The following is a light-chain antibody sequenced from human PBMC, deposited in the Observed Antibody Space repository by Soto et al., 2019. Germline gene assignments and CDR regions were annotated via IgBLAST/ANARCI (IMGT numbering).Light chain of an antibody. CDR3: GGL. J-gene: IGLJ3*02. CDR1: SGYSNYK. Sequence: QTVVTQPPSASASLGASVTLTCTLSSGYSNYKVDWYQQRPGKGPRFVMRVGTGGIVGSKGDGIPDRFSVLGSGLNRYLTIKNIQEEDESDYHCGGLFGGGTKLTVL. CDR2: VGTGGIVG. V-gene: IGLV9-49*01.